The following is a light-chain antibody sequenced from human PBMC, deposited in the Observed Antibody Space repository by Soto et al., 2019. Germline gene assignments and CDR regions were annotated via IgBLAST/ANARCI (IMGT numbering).Light chain of an antibody. CDR3: QQSYSFPLT. CDR2: AAS. CDR1: QSISTY. V-gene: IGKV1-39*01. Sequence: DIQMTQSPSSLSASVGDRVTITCRASQSISTYLNWYQLKPGKAPKVLIYAASSLQSGVPSRFCGCGSGTDFTLTITSLQPEDFATYYCQQSYSFPLTFGQGTRLEIK. J-gene: IGKJ5*01.